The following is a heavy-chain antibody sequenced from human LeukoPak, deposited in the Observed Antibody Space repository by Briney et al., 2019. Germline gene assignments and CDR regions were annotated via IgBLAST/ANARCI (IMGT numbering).Heavy chain of an antibody. CDR1: GFTFSSYG. Sequence: GGSLRLSCAASGFTFSSYGMSWVRQAPGKGLEWVSAISGSGGSTYYADSVKGRFTISRDNSKNTLYLQMNSLRAEDTAVYYCANRPRRDGYNFDCWGQGTLVTVSS. CDR2: ISGSGGST. V-gene: IGHV3-23*01. J-gene: IGHJ5*01. CDR3: ANRPRRDGYNFDC. D-gene: IGHD5-24*01.